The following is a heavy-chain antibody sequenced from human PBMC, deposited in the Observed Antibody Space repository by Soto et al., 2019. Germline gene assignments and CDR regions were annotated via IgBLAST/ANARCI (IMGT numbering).Heavy chain of an antibody. Sequence: QVQLVQSGSEVKMPGSSVKVYCKTSGGTFSRHAINWVRQAPGHGLAGMGGIIPLFGTTNYAQKFKGRVTISADESTSTAYMELSSLTSEDAAVYYCASAAIHGSSWYFWFDPCGQGTLVTVSS. CDR3: ASAAIHGSSWYFWFDP. J-gene: IGHJ5*02. CDR1: GGTFSRHA. D-gene: IGHD6-13*01. V-gene: IGHV1-69*01. CDR2: IIPLFGTT.